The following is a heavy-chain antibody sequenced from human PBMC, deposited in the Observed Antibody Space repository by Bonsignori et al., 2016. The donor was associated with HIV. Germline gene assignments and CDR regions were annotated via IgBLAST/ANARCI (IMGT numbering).Heavy chain of an antibody. Sequence: VRQAPGKGLEWVSYISSSGSTIYYADSVKGRFTISRDNAKNSLYLQMNSLRAEDTAVYYCARGGFCSSTTCYTTATGFDYWGQGTLVTVSS. D-gene: IGHD2-2*02. CDR2: ISSSGSTI. CDR3: ARGGFCSSTTCYTTATGFDY. V-gene: IGHV3-48*03. J-gene: IGHJ4*02.